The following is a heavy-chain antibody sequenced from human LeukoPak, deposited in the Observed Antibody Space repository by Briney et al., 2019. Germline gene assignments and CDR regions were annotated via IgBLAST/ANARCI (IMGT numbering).Heavy chain of an antibody. CDR1: GMSLTSRHY. J-gene: IGHJ5*02. D-gene: IGHD3-16*01. CDR2: TSHSDSP. Sequence: ASETLSLTCSVSGMSLTSRHYWGWIRQPPGKGVGWIGGTSHSDSPYYNPSLESRVSVSLDTSRNQFSLKLTSVTAADTAVYYCARDFGETSLPNWFDPWGQGTLVIVSS. V-gene: IGHV4-38-2*02. CDR3: ARDFGETSLPNWFDP.